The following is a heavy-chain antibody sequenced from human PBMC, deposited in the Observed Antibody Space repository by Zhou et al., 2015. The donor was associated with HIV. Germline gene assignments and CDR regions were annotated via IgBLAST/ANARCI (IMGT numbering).Heavy chain of an antibody. Sequence: QVQLVQSGAEVKRPGSSVKLSCKTTGGTFSNYAFSWVRQAPGQGLEWMGGDHPTSMTHQNTHRNYQGRVIISADEATSTAYLQLSRLRLEDTAIYFCARGGNPEVWVPQVNWGQGTMLTVSS. CDR2: HPTSMTH. J-gene: IGHJ3*01. D-gene: IGHD4-23*01. CDR1: GGTFSNYA. V-gene: IGHV1-69*01. CDR3: ARGGNPEVWVPQVN.